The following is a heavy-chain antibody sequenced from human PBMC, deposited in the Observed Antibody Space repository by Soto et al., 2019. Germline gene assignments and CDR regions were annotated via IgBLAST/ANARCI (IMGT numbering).Heavy chain of an antibody. D-gene: IGHD3-22*01. CDR3: VRHVGHQYDSSCQYFQN. V-gene: IGHV3-73*02. CDR1: GFTFSGSA. J-gene: IGHJ1*01. Sequence: EVQLVESGGGLVQPGGSLKLSCAASGFTFSGSAMHWVRQASGKGLEWVGRIRSKVNSYATEYAASVKGSFTISRDDSKNTAYLQINSLKTEDTAVYYCVRHVGHQYDSSCQYFQNWGQGTLVTVSS. CDR2: IRSKVNSYAT.